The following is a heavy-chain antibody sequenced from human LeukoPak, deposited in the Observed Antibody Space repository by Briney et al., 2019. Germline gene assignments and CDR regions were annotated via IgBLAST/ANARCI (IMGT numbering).Heavy chain of an antibody. CDR3: AGRTTVTHYYYYYMDV. J-gene: IGHJ6*03. V-gene: IGHV1-69*13. D-gene: IGHD4-17*01. Sequence: ASVKVSCKASGGTFSSYAISWVRQAPGHGLEWMGGIIPIFGTANYAQKFQGRVTITADESTSTAYMELSSLRSEDTAVYYCAGRTTVTHYYYYYMDVWGKGTTVTVSS. CDR1: GGTFSSYA. CDR2: IIPIFGTA.